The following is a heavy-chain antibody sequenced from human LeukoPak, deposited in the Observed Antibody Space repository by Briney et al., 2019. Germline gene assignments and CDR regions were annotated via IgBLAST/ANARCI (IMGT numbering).Heavy chain of an antibody. CDR3: ADEYSSSSGSFDY. CDR1: GFTFTSSA. D-gene: IGHD6-6*01. V-gene: IGHV1-58*02. CDR2: IVVGSGNT. Sequence: SVKVSCKASGFTFTSSAMQWVRQARGQRLEWVGWIVVGSGNTNYAKKFQERVTITRNMSTSTAYMELSSMRSEDTAVYYCADEYSSSSGSFDYWGQGTLVTVSS. J-gene: IGHJ4*02.